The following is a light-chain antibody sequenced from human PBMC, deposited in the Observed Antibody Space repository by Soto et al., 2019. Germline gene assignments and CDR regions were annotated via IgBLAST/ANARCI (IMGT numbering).Light chain of an antibody. V-gene: IGKV1-5*03. CDR1: QSISDW. CDR2: KGS. Sequence: DIQMTQSPSTLSTSEGDRVTSTCRASQSISDWLAWYQHKPGKAPTLLIYKGSTLQSGVPSRFSAGGSGTEFTLTISSLQPDDFATYYCQQFNSFPFTFGPGTKADIK. CDR3: QQFNSFPFT. J-gene: IGKJ3*01.